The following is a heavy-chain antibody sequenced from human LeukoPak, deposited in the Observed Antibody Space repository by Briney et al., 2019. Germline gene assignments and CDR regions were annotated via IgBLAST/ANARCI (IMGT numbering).Heavy chain of an antibody. CDR3: ARHKARGYYDSSGYLNH. CDR2: INHSGST. V-gene: IGHV4-34*01. Sequence: SETLSLTCAVYGGSFSGYYWSWIRQPLGKGLEWIGEINHSGSTNYNPSLKSRVTISVDTSKNQFSLKLSSVTAADTAVYYCARHKARGYYDSSGYLNHWGQGTLVTVSS. J-gene: IGHJ5*02. CDR1: GGSFSGYY. D-gene: IGHD3-22*01.